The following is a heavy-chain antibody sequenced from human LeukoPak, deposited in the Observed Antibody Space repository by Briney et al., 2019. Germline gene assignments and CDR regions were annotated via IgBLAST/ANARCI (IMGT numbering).Heavy chain of an antibody. D-gene: IGHD1-26*01. CDR1: GGSISGSNW. CDR2: IYHSGST. V-gene: IGHV4-4*02. CDR3: ARRVGGSFDY. J-gene: IGHJ4*02. Sequence: SETLSLTCTVSGGSISGSNWWSWVRQPPGKGLEWIGEIYHSGSTNYNSSLKTRVTISVDKSKNQFSLKLSSVTAADTAVYYCARRVGGSFDYWGQGTLVTVSS.